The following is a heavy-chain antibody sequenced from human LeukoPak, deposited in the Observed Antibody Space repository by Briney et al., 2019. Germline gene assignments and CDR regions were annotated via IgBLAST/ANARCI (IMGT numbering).Heavy chain of an antibody. CDR2: ISSSGSTI. Sequence: GGSLRLSCAASGFTFSSYEMNWVRQAPGKGLEWVSYISSSGSTIYYADSVKGRFTISRDNAKNSLYLQMNSLRAEDTAVYYCARDPRYYDSSGYYLGYYGMDVWGQGTTVTVSS. J-gene: IGHJ6*02. CDR3: ARDPRYYDSSGYYLGYYGMDV. D-gene: IGHD3-22*01. V-gene: IGHV3-48*03. CDR1: GFTFSSYE.